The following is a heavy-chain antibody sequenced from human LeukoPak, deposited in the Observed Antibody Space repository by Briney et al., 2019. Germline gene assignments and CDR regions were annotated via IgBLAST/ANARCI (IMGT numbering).Heavy chain of an antibody. CDR1: GYTFTGVY. CDR2: INPSSGGT. Sequence: GASVKVSCKVSGYTFTGVYIHWVRQAPGQGLEWTGRIEWMGRINPSSGGTNYAQNFQGRVTMAWDTSISTAYLDLSRLTSYDTAVYYCRLFHTPIFDLWGQGTMITVSS. J-gene: IGHJ3*01. V-gene: IGHV1-2*06. CDR3: RLFHTPIFDL. D-gene: IGHD3-3*01.